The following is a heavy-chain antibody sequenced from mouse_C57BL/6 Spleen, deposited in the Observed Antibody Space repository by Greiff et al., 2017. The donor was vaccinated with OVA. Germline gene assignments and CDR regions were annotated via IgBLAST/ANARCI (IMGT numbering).Heavy chain of an antibody. J-gene: IGHJ3*01. CDR3: TRYDYDGRPWFAY. D-gene: IGHD2-4*01. V-gene: IGHV1-5*01. Sequence: VQLQQSGTVLARPGASVKMSCKTSGYTFTSYWMHWVKQRPGQGLEWIGAIYPGNSDTSSNQKFKGKAKLTAVTSASTAYMELSSLTNEDSAVYDCTRYDYDGRPWFAYWGQGTLVTVSA. CDR2: IYPGNSDT. CDR1: GYTFTSYW.